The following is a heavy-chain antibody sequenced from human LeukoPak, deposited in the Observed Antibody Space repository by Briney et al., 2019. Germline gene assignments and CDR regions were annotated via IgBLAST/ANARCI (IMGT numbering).Heavy chain of an antibody. CDR1: GYTFASYY. D-gene: IGHD4-17*01. CDR3: ARVHGDYLLDY. J-gene: IGHJ4*02. V-gene: IGHV1-46*01. CDR2: INPSGGST. Sequence: ASVKVSCKASGYTFASYYMHWVRQAPGQGLEWMGIINPSGGSTSYAQKFQGRVTMTRDTSTSTVYMELSSLRSEDTAVYYCARVHGDYLLDYWGQGTLVTVSS.